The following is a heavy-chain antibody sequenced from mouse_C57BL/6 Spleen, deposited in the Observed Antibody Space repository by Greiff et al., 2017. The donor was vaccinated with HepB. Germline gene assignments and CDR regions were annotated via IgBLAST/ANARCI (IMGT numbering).Heavy chain of an antibody. CDR1: GYTFTSYW. Sequence: QVQLQQPGAELVKPGASVKLSCKASGYTFTSYWMHWVKQRPGQGLEWIGMIHPNSGSTNYNEKFKSKATLTVDKSSSTAYMQLSSLTSEDSAVYYCARSWSKEGCFDYWGQGTTLTVSS. CDR2: IHPNSGST. CDR3: ARSWSKEGCFDY. V-gene: IGHV1-64*01. J-gene: IGHJ2*01.